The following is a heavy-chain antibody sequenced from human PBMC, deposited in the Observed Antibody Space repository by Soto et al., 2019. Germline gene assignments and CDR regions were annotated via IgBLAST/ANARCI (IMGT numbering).Heavy chain of an antibody. CDR2: VKSKTDGETT. CDR3: TTGGSVTAGRTPFDY. CDR1: GFIFTNAW. Sequence: GGSLRLSCAASGFIFTNAWMNWVRQTPGKGLEWVGRVKSKTDGETTYYAAPVKGRFTISRDDAKNTVYLQMNSLKTEDTAVYFCTTGGSVTAGRTPFDYWGQGALVTVSS. J-gene: IGHJ4*02. V-gene: IGHV3-15*07. D-gene: IGHD6-13*01.